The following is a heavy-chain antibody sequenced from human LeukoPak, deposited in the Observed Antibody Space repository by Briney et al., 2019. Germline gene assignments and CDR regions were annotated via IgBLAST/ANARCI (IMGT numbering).Heavy chain of an antibody. CDR2: IYSGGTT. CDR3: ARVGPYYFDH. J-gene: IGHJ4*02. V-gene: IGHV3-53*01. Sequence: GGSLRLSCAASGFTVSNNYMTWVRQAPGKGLEWVSVIYSGGTTYYADSVKGRFTLSRDNSKNTLYLQMNSLRAEDTAVYYCARVGPYYFDHWGQGTPVTVSS. CDR1: GFTVSNNY.